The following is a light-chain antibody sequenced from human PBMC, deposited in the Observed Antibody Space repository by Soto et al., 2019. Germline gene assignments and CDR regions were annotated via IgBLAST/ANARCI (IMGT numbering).Light chain of an antibody. Sequence: DVVMTQSPLSLPVTLGQPASISCRSSQSLVYSDGNTYLNWFQQRPGQSPRRLIYKVSNRDSGVPDRFSGSGSGTDFTLKISRVEAEDVGLYYCLQGTHWPRTFCQGTKLEIK. CDR1: QSLVYSDGNTY. V-gene: IGKV2-30*01. CDR3: LQGTHWPRT. J-gene: IGKJ2*01. CDR2: KVS.